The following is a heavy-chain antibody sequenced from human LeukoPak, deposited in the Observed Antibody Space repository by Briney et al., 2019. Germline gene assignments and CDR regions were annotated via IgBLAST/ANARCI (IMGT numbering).Heavy chain of an antibody. CDR2: ISYDGSNK. CDR3: WGPTVEIEGAFDI. J-gene: IGHJ3*02. CDR1: GFTFNKYG. Sequence: GGSLRLSCAASGFTFNKYGMHWVRQAPGKGLEWVAVISYDGSNKYYADSVKGRFTISRDNSKNTLYLQMNSLRAEDTAVYYCWGPTVEIEGAFDIWGQGTMVTVSS. V-gene: IGHV3-30*03. D-gene: IGHD5-12*01.